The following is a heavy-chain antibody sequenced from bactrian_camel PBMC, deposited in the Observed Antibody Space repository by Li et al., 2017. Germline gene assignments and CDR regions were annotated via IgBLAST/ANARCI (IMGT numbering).Heavy chain of an antibody. J-gene: IGHJ4*01. Sequence: VQLVESGGGSVQSGGSLRLSCVVSGYTYSRGCMGWFRQAPGKGLEWVSSVNSGGGSTYYTDSVKGRFTISRDNAKNTLYLQISSLKPEDTAMYYCAAIYGFPDDYWGQGTQVTVS. CDR3: AAIYGFPDDY. D-gene: IGHD5*01. V-gene: IGHV3S40*01. CDR1: GYTYSRGC. CDR2: VNSGGGST.